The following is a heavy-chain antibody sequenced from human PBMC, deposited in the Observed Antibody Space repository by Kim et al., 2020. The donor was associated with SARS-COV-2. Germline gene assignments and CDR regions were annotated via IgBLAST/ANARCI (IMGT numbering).Heavy chain of an antibody. D-gene: IGHD2-2*02. V-gene: IGHV4-39*01. CDR2: VYYSGST. Sequence: SETLSLTCTVSGGSINSSTYYWGWIRQPPGKGLQWIGSVYYSGSTHYNPSLKSRVTISVDTSKNQFSLILSSVTAADTAVFYCARHAPNTSNRPFDYWGQGTLVTVSS. J-gene: IGHJ4*02. CDR1: GGSINSSTYY. CDR3: ARHAPNTSNRPFDY.